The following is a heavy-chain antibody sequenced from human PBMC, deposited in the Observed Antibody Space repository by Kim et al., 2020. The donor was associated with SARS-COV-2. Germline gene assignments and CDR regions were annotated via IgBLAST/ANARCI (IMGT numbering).Heavy chain of an antibody. D-gene: IGHD6-13*01. Sequence: ASVKVSCKVSGYTLTELSMHWVRQAPGKGLEWMGGFDPEDGETIYAQKFQGRVTMTEDTSTDTAYMELSSLRSEDTAVYYCATHSVSSSWYLLGYYGMDVWGQGTTVTVSS. V-gene: IGHV1-24*01. CDR3: ATHSVSSSWYLLGYYGMDV. CDR2: FDPEDGET. CDR1: GYTLTELS. J-gene: IGHJ6*02.